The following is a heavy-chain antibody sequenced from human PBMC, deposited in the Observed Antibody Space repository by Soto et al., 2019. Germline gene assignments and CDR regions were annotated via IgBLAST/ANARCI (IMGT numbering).Heavy chain of an antibody. D-gene: IGHD3-16*01. CDR1: GDSMATGGHY. CDR3: ARDKDLQPTVWGF. Sequence: LSLTCTVSGDSMATGGHYYNWIRQVPGKGLEWIGYVYYSGATRYTPSLRARATISRDTSKNQFSLRLISVTAADTALYYCARDKDLQPTVWGFWGQGIQVTV. CDR2: VYYSGAT. V-gene: IGHV4-31*03. J-gene: IGHJ4*02.